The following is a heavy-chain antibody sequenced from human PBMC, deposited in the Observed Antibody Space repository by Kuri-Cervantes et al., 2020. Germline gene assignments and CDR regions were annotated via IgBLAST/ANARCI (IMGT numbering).Heavy chain of an antibody. V-gene: IGHV3-23*01. CDR1: GFTFSSYA. CDR3: VPFGYGYYYGLDV. D-gene: IGHD5-12*01. Sequence: GESLKISRAASGFTFSSYAMSWVRQAPGKGLEWVSAISGSGGSTYYADSVKDRFTISRDNSKNTLYLQMNSLRAEDTAVYYCVPFGYGYYYGLDVWGQGITVTVSS. J-gene: IGHJ6*02. CDR2: ISGSGGST.